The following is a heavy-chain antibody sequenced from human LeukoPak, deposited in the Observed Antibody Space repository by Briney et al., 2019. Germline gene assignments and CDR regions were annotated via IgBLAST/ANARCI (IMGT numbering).Heavy chain of an antibody. CDR3: ARGRAHGRGYYYDSSGYYYDY. CDR1: GFTVSSNY. Sequence: PGGSLRLSCAASGFTVSSNYMSWVRQAPGKGLEWVSVIYSGGSTYYADSVKGRFTISRDNSKNTLHLQMNSLRAEDTAVYYCARGRAHGRGYYYDSSGYYYDYWGQGTLVTVSS. V-gene: IGHV3-53*01. D-gene: IGHD3-22*01. CDR2: IYSGGST. J-gene: IGHJ4*02.